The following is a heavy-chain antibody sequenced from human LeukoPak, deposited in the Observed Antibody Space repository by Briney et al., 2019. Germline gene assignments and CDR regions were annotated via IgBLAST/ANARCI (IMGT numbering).Heavy chain of an antibody. CDR2: IKQDGSEK. J-gene: IGHJ4*02. CDR3: AGGTGFIIKD. D-gene: IGHD3-9*01. CDR1: GFTFSLYW. V-gene: IGHV3-7*03. Sequence: GGSLRLSCAASGFTFSLYWMNWVRRAPGQGLEWVANIKQDGSEKNYVDSVKGRFTISRDNAKNSLYLQMNNLRVEDTAMYYCAGGTGFIIKDWGQGTLVTVSS.